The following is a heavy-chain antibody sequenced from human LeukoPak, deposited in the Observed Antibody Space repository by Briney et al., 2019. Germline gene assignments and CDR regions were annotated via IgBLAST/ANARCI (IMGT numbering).Heavy chain of an antibody. CDR2: ISAYNGNT. CDR1: GYTFTSYG. J-gene: IGHJ6*02. V-gene: IGHV1-18*01. CDR3: ARDAPAVPAAANPGGYYYYGMDV. Sequence: ASVKVSCKASGYTFTSYGISWVRQAPGQGLEWMGWISAYNGNTNYAQKLQGRVTMTTDTSTSTPYMELRSLRSDDTAVYYCARDAPAVPAAANPGGYYYYGMDVWGQGTTVTVSS. D-gene: IGHD2-2*01.